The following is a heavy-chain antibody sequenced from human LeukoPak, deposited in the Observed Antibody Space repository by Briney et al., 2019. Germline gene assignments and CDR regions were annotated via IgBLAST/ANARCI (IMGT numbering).Heavy chain of an antibody. CDR3: ARGHYYDSSGNYAAYYFAY. J-gene: IGHJ4*02. D-gene: IGHD3-22*01. V-gene: IGHV3-30*02. CDR2: IRYDGSNK. Sequence: PGGSLRLSCAASGFTFSSYGMHWVRQAPGKGLEWVAFIRYDGSNKYYADSVKGRFTISRDNSKNTLYLQMNSLRAEDTAVYYCARGHYYDSSGNYAAYYFAYWGQGALVTVSS. CDR1: GFTFSSYG.